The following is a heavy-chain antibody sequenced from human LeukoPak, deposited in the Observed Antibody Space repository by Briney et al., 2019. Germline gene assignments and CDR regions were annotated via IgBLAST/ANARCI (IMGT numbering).Heavy chain of an antibody. CDR2: IRYDGSNK. Sequence: GGSLRLSCAASGFTVSSNYMSWVRQAPGKGLEWVAFIRYDGSNKYYADSVKGRFTISRDNSKNTLYLQMNSLRAEDTAVYYCAKDRDRFGELLFDPWGQGTLVTVSS. J-gene: IGHJ5*02. CDR3: AKDRDRFGELLFDP. CDR1: GFTVSSNY. D-gene: IGHD3-10*01. V-gene: IGHV3-30*02.